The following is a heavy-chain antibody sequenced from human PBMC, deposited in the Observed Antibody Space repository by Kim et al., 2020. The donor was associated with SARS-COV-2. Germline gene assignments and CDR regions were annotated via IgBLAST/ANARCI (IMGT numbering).Heavy chain of an antibody. J-gene: IGHJ4*02. CDR1: GGSISSYY. CDR3: ARGGRGYYDSSGYYY. D-gene: IGHD3-22*01. V-gene: IGHV4-59*01. CDR2: IYYSGST. Sequence: SETLSLTCTVSGGSISSYYWSWIRQPPGKGLEWIGYIYYSGSTNYNPSLKSRVTISVDTSKNQFSLKLSSVTAADTAVYYCARGGRGYYDSSGYYYWGQGTLVTVSS.